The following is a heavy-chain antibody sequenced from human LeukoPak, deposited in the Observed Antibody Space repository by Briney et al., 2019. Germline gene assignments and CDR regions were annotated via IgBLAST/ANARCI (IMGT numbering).Heavy chain of an antibody. CDR1: GFTVSSNY. Sequence: GGSLRLSCAASGFTVSSNYMSWVRQAPGKGLEWVSVIYSGGSTYYADSVKGRFTISRDNSKNTLYLQMNSLRAEDTAVYYCARDPMVRGVHLGMDVWGKGTTVTISS. CDR2: IYSGGST. J-gene: IGHJ6*04. D-gene: IGHD3-10*01. CDR3: ARDPMVRGVHLGMDV. V-gene: IGHV3-66*01.